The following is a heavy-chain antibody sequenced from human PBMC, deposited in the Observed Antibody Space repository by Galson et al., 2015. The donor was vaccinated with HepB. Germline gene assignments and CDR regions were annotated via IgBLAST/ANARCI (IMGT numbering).Heavy chain of an antibody. J-gene: IGHJ4*02. CDR1: GYSFSGYW. D-gene: IGHD3-10*01. V-gene: IGHV5-51*01. Sequence: QSGAEVKEAGESLRISCKGSGYSFSGYWISWVRQMPGKGLEWMGIIYPDNSDTRYSQSLQGQVTFSADKSISTAYLQCNSLKAPDTAMYYCARFGGETLAANWFDYWGQGTLVTVSS. CDR2: IYPDNSDT. CDR3: ARFGGETLAANWFDY.